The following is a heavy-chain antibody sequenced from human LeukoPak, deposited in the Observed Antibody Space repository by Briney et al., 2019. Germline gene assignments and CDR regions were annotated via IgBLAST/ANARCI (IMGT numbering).Heavy chain of an antibody. V-gene: IGHV3-30-3*01. CDR2: ISYDGSNK. CDR1: GFTFSSYA. D-gene: IGHD3-22*01. CDR3: ARGDSSGYYYPEI. J-gene: IGHJ4*02. Sequence: AGRSLRLSCAASGFTFSSYAMHWVRQAPGKGLEWVAVISYDGSNKYYADSVKGRFTISRDNSKNTLYLQMNSLRDEDTAVYYCARGDSSGYYYPEIWGQGTLVTVSS.